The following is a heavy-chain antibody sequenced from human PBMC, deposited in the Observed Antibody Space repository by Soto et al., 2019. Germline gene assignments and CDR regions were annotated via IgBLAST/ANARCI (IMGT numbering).Heavy chain of an antibody. D-gene: IGHD2-15*01. J-gene: IGHJ6*02. CDR3: APLSVSLSGPYGIHV. V-gene: IGHV4-39*01. Sequence: QLHLQESGPGLVKTSETLSLTCSVSGYSVSSSDYYWAWIRQPPGKGLEWIGSMLYSGLTYYNPSLKSRVTLSVDTSKNQFSVRLNSVTASDTAVSYCAPLSVSLSGPYGIHVWGQGTTVTVSS. CDR2: MLYSGLT. CDR1: GYSVSSSDYY.